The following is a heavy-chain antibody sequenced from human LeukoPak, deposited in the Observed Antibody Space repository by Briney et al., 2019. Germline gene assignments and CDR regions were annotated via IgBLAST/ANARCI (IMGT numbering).Heavy chain of an antibody. J-gene: IGHJ4*02. D-gene: IGHD3-10*01. V-gene: IGHV3-9*01. CDR3: AKDFHYGSGSYYDY. Sequence: QPGGSLRLSCAASGFTFDDYAMHWVLHAPGKGLEWVSGISWNSGSIGYADSVKGRFTISRDNAKNSLYLQMNSLRAEDTALYYCAKDFHYGSGSYYDYWGQGTLVTVSS. CDR2: ISWNSGSI. CDR1: GFTFDDYA.